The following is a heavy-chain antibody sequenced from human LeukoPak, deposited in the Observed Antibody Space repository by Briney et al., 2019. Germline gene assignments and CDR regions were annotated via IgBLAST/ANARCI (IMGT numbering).Heavy chain of an antibody. Sequence: SETLSLTCTVCVGSIRSCYWLWIRGPRGKGLEWMVDLCFSGSTNNTPSPKSRVSISVDTSKNHSSPKLSSVTAADTAVYYCAREARDGYNWRFDFWGQGTLVTVSS. CDR3: AREARDGYNWRFDF. V-gene: IGHV4-59*01. D-gene: IGHD5-24*01. J-gene: IGHJ4*02. CDR2: LCFSGST. CDR1: VGSIRSCY.